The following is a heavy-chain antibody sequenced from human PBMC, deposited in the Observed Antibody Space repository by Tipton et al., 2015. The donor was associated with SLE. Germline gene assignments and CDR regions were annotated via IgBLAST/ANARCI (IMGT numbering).Heavy chain of an antibody. CDR3: AREDCSSTSCYQDAFDI. J-gene: IGHJ3*02. Sequence: PGLVKPSQTLSLTCAISGDSVSSNSAAWNWIRQSPSRGLEWLGRTYYRSKWYNDYAVSVKSRITINPDTSKNQFSLQLNSVTPEDTAVYYCAREDCSSTSCYQDAFDIWVQGTMVTVSS. D-gene: IGHD2-2*01. V-gene: IGHV6-1*01. CDR2: TYYRSKWYN. CDR1: GDSVSSNSAA.